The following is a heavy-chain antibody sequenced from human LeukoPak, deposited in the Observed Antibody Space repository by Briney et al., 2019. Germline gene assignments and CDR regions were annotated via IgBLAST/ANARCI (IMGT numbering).Heavy chain of an antibody. Sequence: AASVKVSCKASGGTFSSYAISWVRQAPGQGLEWMGGIIPIFGTANYAQKFQGRVTITADESTSTAYMELSSLRSEDTAVYYCARVLGYDFWSGHEFDYWGQGTLVTVSS. CDR1: GGTFSSYA. CDR3: ARVLGYDFWSGHEFDY. CDR2: IIPIFGTA. D-gene: IGHD3-3*01. V-gene: IGHV1-69*01. J-gene: IGHJ4*02.